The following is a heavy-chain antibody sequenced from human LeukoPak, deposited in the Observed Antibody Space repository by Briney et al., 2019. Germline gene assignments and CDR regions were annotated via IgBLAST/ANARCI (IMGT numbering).Heavy chain of an antibody. CDR3: ARDRGGRTGDASGDFDF. J-gene: IGHJ4*02. D-gene: IGHD1-1*01. V-gene: IGHV4-38-2*02. Sequence: PSETLSLTCAVSSYSISSGYYWDWIRQPPGKGLEWIGTIFYSGRAYYNPSLKSRVTMSVDTSKNHFSLKLTAVTAAAPAVYLCARDRGGRTGDASGDFDFWGQGTLVTVSS. CDR2: IFYSGRA. CDR1: SYSISSGYY.